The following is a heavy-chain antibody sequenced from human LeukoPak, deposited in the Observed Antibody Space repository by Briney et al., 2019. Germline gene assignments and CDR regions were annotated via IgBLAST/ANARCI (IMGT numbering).Heavy chain of an antibody. Sequence: GGSLRLSCAASGFTFSSYWMHWVRQAPGKGLVWVSRIKFDESATNYADSVKGRFTISRDNDRNTVYLQMNSLRGEDTAVYYCSRGGRGTYLNDYWGQGTLVTVSS. D-gene: IGHD1-26*01. CDR3: SRGGRGTYLNDY. V-gene: IGHV3-74*01. J-gene: IGHJ4*02. CDR2: IKFDESAT. CDR1: GFTFSSYW.